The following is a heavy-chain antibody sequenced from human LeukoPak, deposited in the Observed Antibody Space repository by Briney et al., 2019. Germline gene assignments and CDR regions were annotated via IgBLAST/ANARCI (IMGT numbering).Heavy chain of an antibody. Sequence: GASVKVSCKASGGTFSSYAISWVRQAPGQGLEWMGRIIPIFGTANYAQKFQGRVTITTDESTSTAYMELSSLRSEDTAVYYCARDDSCGWYFSILGDWGQGTLVTVSS. CDR1: GGTFSSYA. D-gene: IGHD6-19*01. CDR2: IIPIFGTA. V-gene: IGHV1-69*05. CDR3: ARDDSCGWYFSILGD. J-gene: IGHJ4*02.